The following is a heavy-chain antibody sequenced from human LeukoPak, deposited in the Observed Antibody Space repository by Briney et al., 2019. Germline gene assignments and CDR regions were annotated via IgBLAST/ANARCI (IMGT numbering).Heavy chain of an antibody. CDR3: ARASGSYYKEGDY. Sequence: GGSLRLSCAASGFTFSSYGMSWVRRAPGKGLEWVSGINWNGGSTGYADSVKGRFTISRDNAKNSLYLQMNSLRAEDTALYYCARASGSYYKEGDYWGQGTLVTVSS. V-gene: IGHV3-20*04. J-gene: IGHJ4*02. D-gene: IGHD1-26*01. CDR2: INWNGGST. CDR1: GFTFSSYG.